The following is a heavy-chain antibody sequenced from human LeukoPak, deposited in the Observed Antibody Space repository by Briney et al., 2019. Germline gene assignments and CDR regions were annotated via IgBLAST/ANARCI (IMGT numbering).Heavy chain of an antibody. J-gene: IGHJ4*02. Sequence: ASVKVSCKASGYTFTGYYMHWVRQAPGQGLEWMGWINPNSGGTNYAQKFQGRVTMTRDTSISTAYMELSRLRSDDTAVYYCARDPHFYDSSGYPYFDYWGQGTLVTVSS. V-gene: IGHV1-2*02. CDR2: INPNSGGT. D-gene: IGHD3-22*01. CDR1: GYTFTGYY. CDR3: ARDPHFYDSSGYPYFDY.